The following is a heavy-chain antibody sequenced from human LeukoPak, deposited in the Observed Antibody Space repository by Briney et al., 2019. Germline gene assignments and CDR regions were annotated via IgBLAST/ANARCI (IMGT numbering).Heavy chain of an antibody. Sequence: GRSLRLSCAASGFTFDDYAMHWVRQAPGKGLEWVSGISWNSGSIGYADSVKGRFTISRDNANNSLYLQMNSLRAEDTALYYCAKEGVWFDPWGQGTLVTVSS. J-gene: IGHJ5*02. CDR1: GFTFDDYA. V-gene: IGHV3-9*01. CDR2: ISWNSGSI. CDR3: AKEGVWFDP.